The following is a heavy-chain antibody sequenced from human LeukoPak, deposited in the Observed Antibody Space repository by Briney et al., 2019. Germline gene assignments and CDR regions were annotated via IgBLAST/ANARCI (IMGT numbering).Heavy chain of an antibody. Sequence: GGSLRLSCAASGFTFSSYAMSWVRQAPGKGLEWVSSIGASGNTYYADSVRGRFTISRDNSKSTLSLQMNSLRAEDTAIYYCAKRGLLGTYYFDYWGQGTLVTVSS. CDR2: IGASGNT. J-gene: IGHJ4*02. D-gene: IGHD1-26*01. V-gene: IGHV3-23*01. CDR3: AKRGLLGTYYFDY. CDR1: GFTFSSYA.